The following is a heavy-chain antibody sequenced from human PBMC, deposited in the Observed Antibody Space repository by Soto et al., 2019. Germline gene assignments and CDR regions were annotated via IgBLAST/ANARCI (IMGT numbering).Heavy chain of an antibody. Sequence: SETLSLTCTVSGGSISSYYWSWIRQPPGKGLEWIGYIYYSGSTNYNPSLKSRVTISVDTSKNQFSLKLSSVTAADTAVYYCARQYGGSYAEYWGKGTLVTVSP. V-gene: IGHV4-59*08. CDR2: IYYSGST. CDR3: ARQYGGSYAEY. J-gene: IGHJ4*02. CDR1: GGSISSYY. D-gene: IGHD1-26*01.